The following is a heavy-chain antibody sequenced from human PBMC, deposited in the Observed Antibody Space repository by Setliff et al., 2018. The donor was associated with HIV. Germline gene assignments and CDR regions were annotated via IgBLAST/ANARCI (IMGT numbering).Heavy chain of an antibody. CDR3: AHRRVGNYDSSGNYHSYFDY. V-gene: IGHV2-5*02. Sequence: PTLVNPTETLTLTCTFSGFSLTTIRVAVGWIRQPPGKAPEWLGFIYWDDDKRYSPSLKTRITITKDTSKNQVVLTMARMDPVDTATYYCAHRRVGNYDSSGNYHSYFDYWGQGILVTVSS. D-gene: IGHD3-22*01. CDR1: GFSLTTIRVA. CDR2: IYWDDDK. J-gene: IGHJ4*02.